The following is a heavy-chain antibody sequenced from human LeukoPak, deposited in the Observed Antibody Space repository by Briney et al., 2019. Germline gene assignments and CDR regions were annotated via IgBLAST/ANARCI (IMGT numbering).Heavy chain of an antibody. D-gene: IGHD5-24*01. Sequence: ASVKVSCKASGYTFTSYGISWVRQAPGQGLEWMGWISAYNGNTNYAQKLQGRVTVTTDTSTSTAYMELRSLRSDDTAVYYCARTMAAPDENWFDPWGQGTLVTVSS. CDR1: GYTFTSYG. V-gene: IGHV1-18*01. CDR3: ARTMAAPDENWFDP. CDR2: ISAYNGNT. J-gene: IGHJ5*02.